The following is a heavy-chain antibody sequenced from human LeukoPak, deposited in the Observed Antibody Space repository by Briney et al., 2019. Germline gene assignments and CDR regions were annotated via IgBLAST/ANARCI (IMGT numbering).Heavy chain of an antibody. J-gene: IGHJ3*02. CDR3: ARGRSGFSYAFDI. Sequence: ASETLSLTCAVYGGSLSYYYWSWIRQSPEKGLEWIGEINRSGSTNYNPSLKSRVSISVDTSKNQFSLKLSSVTAADTAVYYCARGRSGFSYAFDIWGKGTMVTVSS. D-gene: IGHD3-22*01. CDR1: GGSLSYYY. CDR2: INRSGST. V-gene: IGHV4-34*01.